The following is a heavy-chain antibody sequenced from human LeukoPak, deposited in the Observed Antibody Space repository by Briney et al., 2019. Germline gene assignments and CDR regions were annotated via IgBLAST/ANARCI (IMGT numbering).Heavy chain of an antibody. D-gene: IGHD5-18*01. J-gene: IGHJ6*02. V-gene: IGHV3-30*03. Sequence: GGSLRLSCAASGFTLGSYGMHWVRQAPGKGLEWVAVISYDGSNKYYADSVKGRVTISRDNSKNTLYLHMNSLRAEDTAVYYCARERIKTNTYYYYGMDVWGQGTTVTVSS. CDR1: GFTLGSYG. CDR3: ARERIKTNTYYYYGMDV. CDR2: ISYDGSNK.